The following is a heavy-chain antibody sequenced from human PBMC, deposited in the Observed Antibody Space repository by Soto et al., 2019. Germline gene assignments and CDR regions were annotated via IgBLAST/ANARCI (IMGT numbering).Heavy chain of an antibody. CDR1: GFTFSSYA. D-gene: IGHD3-22*01. CDR3: AKRWERRYYDSSGYYTGAFDY. V-gene: IGHV3-23*01. Sequence: EVQLLESGGGLVQPGGSLRLSCAASGFTFSSYAMSWVRQAPGKGLEWVSAISGSGGSTYYADSVKGRFTISRDNSKNTLYRQMNSLRAEDTAVYYCAKRWERRYYDSSGYYTGAFDYWGQGTLVTVSS. J-gene: IGHJ4*02. CDR2: ISGSGGST.